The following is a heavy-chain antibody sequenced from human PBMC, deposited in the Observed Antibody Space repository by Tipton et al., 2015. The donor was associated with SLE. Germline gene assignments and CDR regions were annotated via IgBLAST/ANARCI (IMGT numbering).Heavy chain of an antibody. J-gene: IGHJ4*02. D-gene: IGHD1-7*01. CDR3: ARGWDYLDQAGIDY. CDR2: INHSGST. Sequence: LRLSCAASGFTFSNAWMSWVRQAPGKGLEWIGEINHSGSTNYNPSLKSRVTISVDTSKNQFSLKLSSVTAADTAVYYCARGWDYLDQAGIDYWGQGTLVTVSS. V-gene: IGHV4-34*01. CDR1: GFTFSNAW.